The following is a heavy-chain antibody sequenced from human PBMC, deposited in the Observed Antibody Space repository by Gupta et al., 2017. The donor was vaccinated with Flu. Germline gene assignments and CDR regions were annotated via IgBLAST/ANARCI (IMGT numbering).Heavy chain of an antibody. J-gene: IGHJ4*02. CDR1: GGSINGYY. CDR3: ARYDSGGYSLEY. D-gene: IGHD3-22*01. CDR2: IYYSGRT. Sequence: QVQLPESGPGLVKPSETLSLTCTVSGGSINGYYCGWIRQPPGKGLEWIGYIYYSGRTKYNPSLKSRVAMSVDTSQNHFSLKMNSVTAADTAAYYCARYDSGGYSLEYWGQGTLVTVSS. V-gene: IGHV4-59*01.